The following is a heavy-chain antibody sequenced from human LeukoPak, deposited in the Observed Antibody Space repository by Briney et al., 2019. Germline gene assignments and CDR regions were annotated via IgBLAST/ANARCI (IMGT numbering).Heavy chain of an antibody. CDR1: GGSFSVYY. J-gene: IGHJ4*02. Sequence: SETLSLTCAVYGGSFSVYYWSWIRQPPGKGLEWIGEINHSGSTNYNPSLKSRVTISVDTSKNQFSLKLRSVTAADTAVYYCARDGGSGLYYFDYWGQGTLVTVSS. D-gene: IGHD3-10*01. CDR2: INHSGST. V-gene: IGHV4-34*01. CDR3: ARDGGSGLYYFDY.